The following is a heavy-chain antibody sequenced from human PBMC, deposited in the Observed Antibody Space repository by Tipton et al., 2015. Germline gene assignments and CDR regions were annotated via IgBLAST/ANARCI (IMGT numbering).Heavy chain of an antibody. CDR2: ADYTGTT. D-gene: IGHD1-1*01. Sequence: LRLSCSVSGGSISPFYWSWIRQPPGKGLEWIGFADYTGTTSYNPSLQSRVTISVDTSKNQLSLNLNSVTAADTAVYFCAREVWNDLFYFDLWGRGTLVTVSS. J-gene: IGHJ2*01. CDR1: GGSISPFY. V-gene: IGHV4-59*01. CDR3: AREVWNDLFYFDL.